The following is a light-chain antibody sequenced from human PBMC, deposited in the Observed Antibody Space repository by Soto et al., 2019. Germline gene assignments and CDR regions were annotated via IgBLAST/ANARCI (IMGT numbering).Light chain of an antibody. J-gene: IGLJ2*01. CDR1: SSNVGNNY. CDR3: GAWDSSLSAVV. Sequence: QSVLTQPPSVSAAPGQKVTISCSGSSSNVGNNYVSWYQQLPETAPKLLIYDNNKRPSGIPDRFSGSKSGTSATLGITGLQTGDEADYYSGAWDSSLSAVVFGGGTKLTVL. CDR2: DNN. V-gene: IGLV1-51*01.